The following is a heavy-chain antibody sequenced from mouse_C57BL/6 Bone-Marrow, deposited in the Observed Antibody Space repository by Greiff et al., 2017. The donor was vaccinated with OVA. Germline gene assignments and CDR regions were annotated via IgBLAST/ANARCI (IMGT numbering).Heavy chain of an antibody. J-gene: IGHJ1*03. CDR1: GFTFSDYY. Sequence: EVKVVESEGGLVQPGSSMKLSCTASGFTFSDYYMAWVRQVPEKGLEWVANINYDGSSTYYLDSLKSRFIISRDNAKNILYLQMSSLKSEDTATYYCARGAYSKGWYFDVWGTGTTVTVSS. CDR3: ARGAYSKGWYFDV. D-gene: IGHD2-5*01. V-gene: IGHV5-16*01. CDR2: INYDGSST.